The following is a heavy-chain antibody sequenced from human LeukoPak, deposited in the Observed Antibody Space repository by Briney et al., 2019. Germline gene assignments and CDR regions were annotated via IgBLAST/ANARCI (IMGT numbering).Heavy chain of an antibody. Sequence: PSETLSLTCTVSGGSISSYYWSWLRQPPGKGLEWIGYIYYSGSTNHNPSLKSRVTISVGTSKNQFSLKLSSVTAPDTAVYYCARAPLAYYYDSSGYYHFDYWGQGTLVTVSS. CDR2: IYYSGST. D-gene: IGHD3-22*01. CDR3: ARAPLAYYYDSSGYYHFDY. CDR1: GGSISSYY. J-gene: IGHJ4*02. V-gene: IGHV4-59*08.